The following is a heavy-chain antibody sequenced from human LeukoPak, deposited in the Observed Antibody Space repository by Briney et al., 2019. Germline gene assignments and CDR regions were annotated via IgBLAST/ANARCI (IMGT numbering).Heavy chain of an antibody. CDR2: ISSSSSCI. V-gene: IGHV3-21*01. Sequence: PGGSLRLSCAASGFTFSSYSMNWVRQAPGKGLEWVSSISSSSSCIYYADSVKGRFTISRDNAKNSLYLQMNSLRAEDTAVYYCARGSTIVVVPAAMGYYYMDVWGKGTTVTVSS. CDR3: ARGSTIVVVPAAMGYYYMDV. CDR1: GFTFSSYS. J-gene: IGHJ6*03. D-gene: IGHD2-2*01.